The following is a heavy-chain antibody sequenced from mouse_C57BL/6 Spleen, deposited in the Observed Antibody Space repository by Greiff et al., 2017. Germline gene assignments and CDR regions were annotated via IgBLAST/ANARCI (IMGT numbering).Heavy chain of an antibody. V-gene: IGHV1-69*01. J-gene: IGHJ2*01. D-gene: IGHD2-1*01. CDR1: GYTFTSYW. Sequence: QVQLQQPGAELVMPGASVKLSCKASGYTFTSYWMHWVKQRPGQGLEWIGEIDPSDSYTNYNQKLKGKSTLTVDKSSSTAYMQLSSLTSEDSAVYYCARGIDYGNLYYFDYWGQGTTLTGSS. CDR3: ARGIDYGNLYYFDY. CDR2: IDPSDSYT.